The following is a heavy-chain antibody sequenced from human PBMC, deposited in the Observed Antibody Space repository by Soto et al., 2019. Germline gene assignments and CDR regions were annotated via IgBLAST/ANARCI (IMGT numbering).Heavy chain of an antibody. CDR2: FTSSGGIT. CDR1: GFIFSSYR. V-gene: IGHV3-48*02. CDR3: ARDGDGSTWTDFDY. Sequence: GGSLRLSCAASGFIFSSYRMTWVRQAPGKGLEWISFFTSSGGITYYADSVKGRFTISRDDAKNSLYLQMHSLRDDDTAVYYCARDGDGSTWTDFDYWGQGTLVTVSS. D-gene: IGHD6-13*01. J-gene: IGHJ4*02.